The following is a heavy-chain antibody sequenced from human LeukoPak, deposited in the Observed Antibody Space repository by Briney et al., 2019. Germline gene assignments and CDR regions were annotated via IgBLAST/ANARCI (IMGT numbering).Heavy chain of an antibody. J-gene: IGHJ3*02. V-gene: IGHV1-18*01. D-gene: IGHD1-7*01. CDR2: ISAYNGNT. CDR1: GYTFTRYD. Sequence: GASVTVSCEASGYTFTRYDINWVRQAPGQGLEWMGWISAYNGNTNYEQKLQGRVTMTTDTSTSTGYMELRSLRSDDTAVYYCARVADWNYFGAFDIWGQGTMVTVSS. CDR3: ARVADWNYFGAFDI.